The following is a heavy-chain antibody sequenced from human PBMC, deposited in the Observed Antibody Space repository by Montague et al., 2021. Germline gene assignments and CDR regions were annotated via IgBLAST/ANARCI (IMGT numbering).Heavy chain of an antibody. CDR1: GFTFSNYW. Sequence: SLRLSCAASGFTFSNYWMHLVRQAPVKGLVWVSHIKYDGSRTGYSDSVKGRFTISRDNAKNTLYLQMNSLRVNDTAVYYCARSAFAAALDPWGQGTLVTVSS. J-gene: IGHJ5*02. CDR3: ARSAFAAALDP. V-gene: IGHV3-74*01. CDR2: IKYDGSRT. D-gene: IGHD6-25*01.